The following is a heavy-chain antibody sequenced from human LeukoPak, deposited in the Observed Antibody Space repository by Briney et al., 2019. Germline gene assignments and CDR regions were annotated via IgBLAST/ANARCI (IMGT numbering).Heavy chain of an antibody. V-gene: IGHV1-69*05. CDR3: AGSGYSYGLMAGRFDY. Sequence: SVKVSCKASGGTFSSYAISWVRQAPGQGLEWMGGIIPIFGTANYAQKFQGRVTITTDESTSTAYMELSSLRSEDTAVYYCAGSGYSYGLMAGRFDYWGQGTLVTVSS. J-gene: IGHJ4*02. CDR1: GGTFSSYA. CDR2: IIPIFGTA. D-gene: IGHD5-18*01.